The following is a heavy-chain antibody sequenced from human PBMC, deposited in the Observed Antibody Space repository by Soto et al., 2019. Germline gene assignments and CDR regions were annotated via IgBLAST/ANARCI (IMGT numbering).Heavy chain of an antibody. D-gene: IGHD2-2*01. CDR3: AKDLILEDIVVVPAAMPLPDAFDI. V-gene: IGHV3-23*01. CDR1: GFTFSSYS. Sequence: GGSLRLSCAASGFTFSSYSMSWVRQAPGKGLEWVSAISGSGGSTYYADSVKGRFNISRDNSKNTLYLQMNSLRAEDTAVYYCAKDLILEDIVVVPAAMPLPDAFDIWGQGTMVTVSS. CDR2: ISGSGGST. J-gene: IGHJ3*02.